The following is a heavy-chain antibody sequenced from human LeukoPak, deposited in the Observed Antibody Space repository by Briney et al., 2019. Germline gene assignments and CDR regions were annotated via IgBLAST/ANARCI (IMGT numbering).Heavy chain of an antibody. CDR3: APEGGYSYDY. CDR1: GFTVSSNY. J-gene: IGHJ4*02. V-gene: IGHV3-74*01. D-gene: IGHD5-18*01. Sequence: GGSLRLSCAASGFTVSSNYMSWVRQAPGKGLVWVSRISRDGNTTDYADAVKGRFTISRDNAKNTLYLEMSSLRAEDTAVYYCAPEGGYSYDYWGQGTLVTVSS. CDR2: ISRDGNTT.